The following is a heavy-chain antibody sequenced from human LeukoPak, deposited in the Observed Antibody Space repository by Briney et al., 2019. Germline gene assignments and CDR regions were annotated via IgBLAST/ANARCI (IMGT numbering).Heavy chain of an antibody. CDR2: ISGSASTI. Sequence: GGXLRLSCAASGLTFSDYYMSWIRQAPGKGLEWVSYISGSASTIYYADSVKGRFTISRDNAKNSLYLQMNSLRAEDTAVYYCARDGGYDSFDYWGQGTLVTVSS. J-gene: IGHJ4*02. CDR1: GLTFSDYY. D-gene: IGHD5-12*01. V-gene: IGHV3-11*04. CDR3: ARDGGYDSFDY.